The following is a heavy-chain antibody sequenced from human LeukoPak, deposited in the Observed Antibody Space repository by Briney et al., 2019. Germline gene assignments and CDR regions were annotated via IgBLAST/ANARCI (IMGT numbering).Heavy chain of an antibody. V-gene: IGHV4-34*01. D-gene: IGHD4-17*01. J-gene: IGHJ4*02. CDR1: GGSFSGYY. CDR3: ARAGDGEIFDY. CDR2: INHSGST. Sequence: SETLWLTYAVYGGSFSGYYWSWIRQPPGKGLEWIGEINHSGSTNYNPSLKSRVTISVDKSKNQFSLKLSSVTAADTAVYCCARAGDGEIFDYWGQGTLVNVSS.